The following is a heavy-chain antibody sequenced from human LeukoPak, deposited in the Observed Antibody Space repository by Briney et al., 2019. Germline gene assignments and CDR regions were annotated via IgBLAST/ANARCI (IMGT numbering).Heavy chain of an antibody. J-gene: IGHJ3*02. CDR1: GDSVSSNSAA. Sequence: SQTLSLTCAISGDSVSSNSAAWNWIRQSPSRGLEWLVRTYFRSQWSDDYAVSVKSRITINPDTSKNQFSLQLNSVTPDDTAVYYCAREVASSYAFDIWGQGTMVTVSS. CDR3: AREVASSYAFDI. V-gene: IGHV6-1*01. CDR2: TYFRSQWSD.